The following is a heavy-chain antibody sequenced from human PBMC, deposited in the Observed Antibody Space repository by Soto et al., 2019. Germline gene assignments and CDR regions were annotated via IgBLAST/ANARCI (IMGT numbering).Heavy chain of an antibody. CDR3: ARFDYGDGYFDY. CDR2: IYHSGST. CDR1: GGSISSYY. J-gene: IGHJ4*02. V-gene: IGHV4-59*12. D-gene: IGHD4-17*01. Sequence: SETLSLTCTVSGGSISSYYWSWIRQPPGKGLEWIGYIYHSGSTYYNPSLKSRVTISVDRSKNQFSLKLSSVTAADTAVYYCARFDYGDGYFDYWGQGTLVTVSS.